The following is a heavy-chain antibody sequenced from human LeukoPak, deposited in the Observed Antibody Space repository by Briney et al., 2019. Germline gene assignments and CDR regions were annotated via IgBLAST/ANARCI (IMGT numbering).Heavy chain of an antibody. CDR2: ISSSSSYI. J-gene: IGHJ4*02. D-gene: IGHD5-12*01. Sequence: GGSLRLSCAASGFTFSSYAMNWVRQAPGKGLEWVSSISSSSSYIYYADSVKGRFTISRDNAKNSLYLQMNSLRAEDTAVYYCARDMGVDIVATILDYWGQGTLVTVSS. CDR3: ARDMGVDIVATILDY. V-gene: IGHV3-21*01. CDR1: GFTFSSYA.